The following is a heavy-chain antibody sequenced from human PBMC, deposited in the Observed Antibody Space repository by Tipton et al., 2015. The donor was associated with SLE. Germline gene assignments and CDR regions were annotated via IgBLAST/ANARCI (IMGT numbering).Heavy chain of an antibody. CDR2: IYNSGIT. V-gene: IGHV4-4*07. D-gene: IGHD2-15*01. CDR1: GFNFRRNW. CDR3: VKSVVVVSPRDYYYYMDV. J-gene: IGHJ6*03. Sequence: LRLSCAASGFNFRRNWMHWVRQPAGKGLEWIGLIYNSGITNYNPSLQSRVTLSVDMSKNQFSLRLSSVTAADTGVYYCVKSVVVVSPRDYYYYMDVWGKGTTVTVSS.